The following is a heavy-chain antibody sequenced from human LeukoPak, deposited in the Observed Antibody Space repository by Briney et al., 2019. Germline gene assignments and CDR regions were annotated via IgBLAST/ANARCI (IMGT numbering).Heavy chain of an antibody. D-gene: IGHD5-24*01. CDR2: INWNGGST. V-gene: IGHV3-20*04. CDR3: ARTTVNVATIYYYYYMDV. J-gene: IGHJ6*03. CDR1: GFTFDDYG. Sequence: GGSLRLSCAASGFTFDDYGMSWVRQAPGKGLEWVSGINWNGGSTGYADSVKGRFTICRDNAKNSLYLQMTSLRAEDTALYYRARTTVNVATIYYYYYMDVWGKGTTVTVSS.